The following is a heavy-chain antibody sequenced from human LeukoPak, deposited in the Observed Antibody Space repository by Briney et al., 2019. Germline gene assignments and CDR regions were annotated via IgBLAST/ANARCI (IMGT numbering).Heavy chain of an antibody. V-gene: IGHV4-4*07. CDR3: ARAYRGYDFFDY. Sequence: PSETLSLTCTVSGGSISSYYWTWIRQPAGKAREGIGRIYSGGHTNYNPSLESRVTMSVDTSKNQLSLKLTSLTAEDTAVHYCARAYRGYDFFDYWGQGILVTVSS. J-gene: IGHJ4*02. D-gene: IGHD5-12*01. CDR1: GGSISSYY. CDR2: IYSGGHT.